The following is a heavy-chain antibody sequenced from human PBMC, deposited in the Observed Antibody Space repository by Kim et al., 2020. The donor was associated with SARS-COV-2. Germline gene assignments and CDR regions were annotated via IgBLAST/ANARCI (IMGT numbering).Heavy chain of an antibody. J-gene: IGHJ2*01. CDR2: IVGSGNRP. CDR1: GFTFSSYA. CDR3: AKRVLTATTRYFDL. V-gene: IGHV3-23*01. D-gene: IGHD2-21*02. Sequence: GGSLRLSCAASGFTFSSYAMSWVRQAPGKGLEWVSSIVGSGNRPPYADSVRGRFTTSRDNSKNTLYLQMNSLRAEDTALYFCAKRVLTATTRYFDLWGRGTLVTVSS.